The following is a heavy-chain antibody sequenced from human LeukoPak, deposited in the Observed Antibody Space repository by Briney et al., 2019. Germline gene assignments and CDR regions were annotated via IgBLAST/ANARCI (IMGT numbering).Heavy chain of an antibody. CDR2: INHSGST. CDR1: GGSFSGYY. CDR3: VVAARRNAFDI. D-gene: IGHD6-6*01. J-gene: IGHJ3*02. Sequence: SETLSLTCAVYGGSFSGYYWSWIRQPPGKGLEWIGEINHSGSTNYNPSPKSRVTISVDTSKNQFSLKLSSVTAADTAVYYAVVAARRNAFDIWGQGTMVTVSS. V-gene: IGHV4-34*01.